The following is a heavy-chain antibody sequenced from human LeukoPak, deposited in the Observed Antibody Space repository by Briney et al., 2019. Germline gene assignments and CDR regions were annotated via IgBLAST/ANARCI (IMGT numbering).Heavy chain of an antibody. Sequence: GRSPRLSCAASGFTLSIYDMHWVRQAPGKGLEWVAVIWYDGSNKNYADSVKGRFTISRDNSKNTLYLQMNSLRAEDTAVYYCARDRSTMVRGVIIPFGYWGQGTLVTVSS. J-gene: IGHJ4*02. D-gene: IGHD3-10*01. CDR2: IWYDGSNK. V-gene: IGHV3-33*01. CDR3: ARDRSTMVRGVIIPFGY. CDR1: GFTLSIYD.